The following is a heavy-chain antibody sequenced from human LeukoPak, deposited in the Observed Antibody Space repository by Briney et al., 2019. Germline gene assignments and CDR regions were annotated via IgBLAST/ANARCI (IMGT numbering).Heavy chain of an antibody. CDR3: AKGNYYDSSAYNWFDP. CDR2: IRYDGSNT. V-gene: IGHV3-30*02. D-gene: IGHD3-22*01. Sequence: GGSLRLSCTASGFTLSSSGMHWVRQAPGKGLEWVPFIRYDGSNTYYADSVKGRFTSSRDNSKNTLYLQMNSLRAEDSAVYYCAKGNYYDSSAYNWFDPWGEGTLVTVSS. J-gene: IGHJ5*02. CDR1: GFTLSSSG.